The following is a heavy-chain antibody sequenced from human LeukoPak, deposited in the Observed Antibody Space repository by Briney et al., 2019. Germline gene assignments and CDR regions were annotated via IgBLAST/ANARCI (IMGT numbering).Heavy chain of an antibody. CDR3: ARGGYYYDSSGYSVPEYFQH. Sequence: ASVKVSCKASGYTFTSYDINWVRQATGQGLEWMGWVNPNSGNTGYAQKFQGRVTMTRNTSISTAYMELSSLRSEDTAVYYCARGGYYYDSSGYSVPEYFQHWGQGTLVTVSS. CDR1: GYTFTSYD. V-gene: IGHV1-8*01. CDR2: VNPNSGNT. D-gene: IGHD3-22*01. J-gene: IGHJ1*01.